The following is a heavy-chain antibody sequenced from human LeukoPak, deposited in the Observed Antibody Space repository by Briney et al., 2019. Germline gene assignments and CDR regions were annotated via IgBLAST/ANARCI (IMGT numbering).Heavy chain of an antibody. V-gene: IGHV1-18*01. CDR2: ISAYNGNT. Sequence: ASVKVSCKASGYILTSYGISWVRQAPGQGLEWMGWISAYNGNTNYAQKLQGRVTMTTDTSTSTAYMELRSLRSDDTAVYYCAVTAGLSKVYWFDPWGQGTLVTVSS. J-gene: IGHJ5*02. CDR1: GYILTSYG. D-gene: IGHD1-14*01. CDR3: AVTAGLSKVYWFDP.